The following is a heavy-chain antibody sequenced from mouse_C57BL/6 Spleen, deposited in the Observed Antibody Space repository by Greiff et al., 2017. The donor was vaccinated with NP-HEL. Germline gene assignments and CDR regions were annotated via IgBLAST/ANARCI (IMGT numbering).Heavy chain of an antibody. Sequence: EVQVVESEGGLVQPGSSMKLSCTASGFTFSDYYMAWVRQGPERGLEWVANINHDGSSTYYLDSLKSRFIISRDNAKNILYLQMSSLKSEDTATYYCARDDWDVGFAYWGQGTTLTVSS. D-gene: IGHD4-1*01. CDR3: ARDDWDVGFAY. J-gene: IGHJ2*01. V-gene: IGHV5-16*01. CDR1: GFTFSDYY. CDR2: INHDGSST.